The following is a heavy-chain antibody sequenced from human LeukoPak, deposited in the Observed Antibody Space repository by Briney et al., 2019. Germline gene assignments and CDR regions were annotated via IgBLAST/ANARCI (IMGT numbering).Heavy chain of an antibody. D-gene: IGHD3-10*01. CDR1: GGSISSYY. Sequence: SETLSLTCTVSGGSISSYYWSWIRQPPGKGLEWIGEIYHSGSTNYNPSLKRRVTISVDKSKNQFSLKLSSVTAADTAVYYCARRGPSGSYDYWGQGTLVTVSS. J-gene: IGHJ4*02. CDR3: ARRGPSGSYDY. V-gene: IGHV4-59*12. CDR2: IYHSGST.